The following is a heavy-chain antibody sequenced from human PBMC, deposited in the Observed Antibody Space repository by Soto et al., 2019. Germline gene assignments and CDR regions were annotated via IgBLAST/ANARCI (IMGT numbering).Heavy chain of an antibody. J-gene: IGHJ4*02. Sequence: QVQLVQSGAEVKKPGSSVKVSCKASGGTFSSYAISWVRQAPGQGLEWMGGIIPIFGTANYAQKFQGRVTITADESTSTAYSELSSLKSEDTAVYHCARGSSSSGPDYWGQGTLVTVSS. D-gene: IGHD6-19*01. CDR2: IIPIFGTA. V-gene: IGHV1-69*01. CDR3: ARGSSSSGPDY. CDR1: GGTFSSYA.